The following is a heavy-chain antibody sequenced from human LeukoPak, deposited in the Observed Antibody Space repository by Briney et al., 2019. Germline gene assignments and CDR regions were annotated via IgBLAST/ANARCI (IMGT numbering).Heavy chain of an antibody. D-gene: IGHD2-15*01. J-gene: IGHJ4*02. V-gene: IGHV4-39*07. CDR1: GGSISSSSYY. CDR3: ARVKRGYCSGGSCYQAGYFDY. CDR2: INHSGST. Sequence: PSETLSLTCTVSGGSISSSSYYWSWIRQPPGKGLEWIGEINHSGSTNYNPSLKSRVTISVDTSKNQFSLKLSSVTAADTAVYYCARVKRGYCSGGSCYQAGYFDYWGQGTLVTVSS.